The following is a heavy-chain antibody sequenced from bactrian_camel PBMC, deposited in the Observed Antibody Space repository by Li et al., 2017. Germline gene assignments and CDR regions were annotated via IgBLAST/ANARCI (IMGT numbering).Heavy chain of an antibody. V-gene: IGHV3S40*01. J-gene: IGHJ4*01. CDR1: PLPTSRYC. Sequence: QLVESGGGSVQAGGSLRLSCATSPLPTSRYCLAWFRQAPGKEREWVSSINTSEETDYADSVAGRFTASRDNAKNTVYLQMNSLKTEDTALYYCATQIGLGQGTQVTVS. CDR2: INTSEET.